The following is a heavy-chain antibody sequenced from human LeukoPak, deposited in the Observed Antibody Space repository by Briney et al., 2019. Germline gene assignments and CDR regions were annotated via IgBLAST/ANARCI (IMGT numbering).Heavy chain of an antibody. V-gene: IGHV4-59*11. CDR1: GGSISSHY. CDR3: ASMVYPPDAFDI. CDR2: IYYSGST. Sequence: SETLSLTCSVSGGSISSHYWSWIRQPPGKGLEWIGYIYYSGSTNYNPSLKSRVTISVDTSKNQFSLKLSSVTAADTAVYYCASMVYPPDAFDIWGQGTMVTVSS. J-gene: IGHJ3*02. D-gene: IGHD3-10*01.